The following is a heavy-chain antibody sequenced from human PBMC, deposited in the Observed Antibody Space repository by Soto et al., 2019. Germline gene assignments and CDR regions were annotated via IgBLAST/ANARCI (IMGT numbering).Heavy chain of an antibody. J-gene: IGHJ4*02. CDR1: GFTFSSYG. CDR2: IWYDGSNK. V-gene: IGHV3-33*01. D-gene: IGHD3-3*01. Sequence: WSLRLSCAASGFTFSSYGMHWVRQAPGKGLEWVACIWYDGSNKYYADSVKGRFTISRDNSKNTLYLQMNSLRAEDTAVYYCARDVALGLLEYWGQGTLVSVTS. CDR3: ARDVALGLLEY.